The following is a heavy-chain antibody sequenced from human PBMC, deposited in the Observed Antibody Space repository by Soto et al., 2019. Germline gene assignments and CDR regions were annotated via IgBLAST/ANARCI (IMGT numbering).Heavy chain of an antibody. CDR2: INPSGGST. J-gene: IGHJ4*02. CDR3: ARKNWEGFDY. D-gene: IGHD7-27*01. V-gene: IGHV1-46*03. CDR1: GDSFTSYY. Sequence: VGCKACGDSFTSYYMHWARQAPGQGLEWMGIINPSGGSTSYAQKFQGRVTMTRDTSTSTVYMELSSLRSEDTAVYYCARKNWEGFDYWGQGTLVTVSS.